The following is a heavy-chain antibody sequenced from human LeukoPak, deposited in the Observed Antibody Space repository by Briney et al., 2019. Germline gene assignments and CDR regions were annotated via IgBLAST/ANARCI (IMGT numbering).Heavy chain of an antibody. Sequence: ASVKVSCKASGYTCISYDISWVRQAPGQGLEWMGWISAYNGNTNYAQKLQGRVTMTTDTSTSTAYMELRSLRSDDTAVYYCARGPWGGDHQAFQRYYYGMDVWGQGTTVTVSS. CDR1: GYTCISYD. D-gene: IGHD3-16*02. V-gene: IGHV1-18*01. J-gene: IGHJ6*02. CDR3: ARGPWGGDHQAFQRYYYGMDV. CDR2: ISAYNGNT.